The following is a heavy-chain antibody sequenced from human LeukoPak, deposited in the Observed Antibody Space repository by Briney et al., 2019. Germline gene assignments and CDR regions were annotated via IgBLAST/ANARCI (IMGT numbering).Heavy chain of an antibody. CDR2: ISAYNGNT. D-gene: IGHD3-22*01. CDR1: GYTFTSYG. V-gene: IGHV1-18*01. CDR3: AREGWSTYYYDSSGYHGFDY. J-gene: IGHJ4*02. Sequence: ASVKVSCKASGYTFTSYGISWVRQAPGQGLEWMGWISAYNGNTNYAQQLQGRVTMTTDTSTSTAYMELRSLRSDDTAVYYCAREGWSTYYYDSSGYHGFDYWGQGTLVTVSS.